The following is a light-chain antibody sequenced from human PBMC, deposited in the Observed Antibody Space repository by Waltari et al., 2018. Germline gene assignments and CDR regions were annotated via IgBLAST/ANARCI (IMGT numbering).Light chain of an antibody. CDR2: VNSDGSH. CDR1: SGHSTNI. V-gene: IGLV4-69*01. CDR3: QTGGHGTWV. Sequence: QLVLTQSPSASASLGASVKLTCTLSSGHSTNIIAWLQHQPEKGPRYLMHVNSDGSHHKGVAIPDRFSGSSSGAERYLTISSLQSEDEADYYCQTGGHGTWVFGGGTRLTVL. J-gene: IGLJ3*02.